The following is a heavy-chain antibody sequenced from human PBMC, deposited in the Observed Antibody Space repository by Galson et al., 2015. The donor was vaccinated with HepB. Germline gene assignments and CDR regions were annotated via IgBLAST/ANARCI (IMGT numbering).Heavy chain of an antibody. CDR3: TTDWGVAAAGIFEH. J-gene: IGHJ4*02. CDR1: EFTFSKGC. D-gene: IGHD6-13*01. CDR2: IKSKTRGGTT. V-gene: IGHV3-15*01. Sequence: LRLSCAGTEFTFSKGCMSWVRQAPGKGLEWVGRIKSKTRGGTTDYSAPVKGRFTISRDDSKDTVFLEMNSLKTDDTAVYYCTTDWGVAAAGIFEHWGQGTPVTVSS.